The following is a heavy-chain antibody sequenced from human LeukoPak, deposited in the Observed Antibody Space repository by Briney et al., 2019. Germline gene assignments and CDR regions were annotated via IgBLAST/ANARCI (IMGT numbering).Heavy chain of an antibody. CDR1: GFTFSSYS. CDR3: ARDLPYYGRESTFDY. Sequence: PGGSLRLSCAASGFTFSSYSMNWVRQAPGKGLEWVSSISSNSSYIYYADSVKGRFTISRDNAKNSLYLQMNSLRAEDTAVYYCARDLPYYGRESTFDYWGQGTLVTVSS. CDR2: ISSNSSYI. V-gene: IGHV3-21*01. D-gene: IGHD3-22*01. J-gene: IGHJ4*02.